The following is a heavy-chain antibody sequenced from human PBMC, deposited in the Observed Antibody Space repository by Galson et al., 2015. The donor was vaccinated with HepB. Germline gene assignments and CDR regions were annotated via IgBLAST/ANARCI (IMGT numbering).Heavy chain of an antibody. V-gene: IGHV5-51*01. J-gene: IGHJ4*02. D-gene: IGHD1-7*01. Sequence: QSGAEVKEPGESLKISFKGAGYSFTTYWIAWVRQMPGKGLEWVGMIYPGDSDTKYSPSFQGQVTIPADKSISTAYLQWSSLKASDTAMYYCARHLELRARPDFWGRGTRVTVSP. CDR2: IYPGDSDT. CDR3: ARHLELRARPDF. CDR1: GYSFTTYW.